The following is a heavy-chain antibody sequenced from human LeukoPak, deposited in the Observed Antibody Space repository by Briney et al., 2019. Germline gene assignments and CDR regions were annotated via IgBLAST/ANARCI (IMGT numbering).Heavy chain of an antibody. J-gene: IGHJ6*02. CDR3: ARQISGYTTYYYCYGMDV. CDR1: GYTFTSYD. Sequence: ASVKVSCKASGYTFTSYDINWVRQTTGQGLEWMGWMNPNSGNAGYAQKFQGRVSMTRNTSTSTAYMELSSLRSEDTAVYYCARQISGYTTYYYCYGMDVWGQGTTVTVSS. CDR2: MNPNSGNA. D-gene: IGHD3-22*01. V-gene: IGHV1-8*01.